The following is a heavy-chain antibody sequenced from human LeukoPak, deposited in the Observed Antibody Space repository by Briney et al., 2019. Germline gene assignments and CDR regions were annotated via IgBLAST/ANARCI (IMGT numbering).Heavy chain of an antibody. V-gene: IGHV3-7*01. CDR3: ARDGEYCSGGSCYFDY. D-gene: IGHD2-15*01. CDR1: GFTFSSYW. J-gene: IGHJ4*02. Sequence: GGSLRLSCAASGFTFSSYWMSWVRQAPGKGLEWVANIKQDGSEKYYVDSVKGRFTISRDNAKNSLYLQMNSLRAEDTAVYYCARDGEYCSGGSCYFDYWGQGTLVTVSS. CDR2: IKQDGSEK.